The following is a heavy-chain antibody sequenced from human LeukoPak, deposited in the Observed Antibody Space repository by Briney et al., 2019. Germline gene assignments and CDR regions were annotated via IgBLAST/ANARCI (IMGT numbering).Heavy chain of an antibody. V-gene: IGHV3-33*06. CDR2: IWYDGSNK. CDR1: GFTLSSYG. J-gene: IGHJ4*02. D-gene: IGHD6-13*01. CDR3: AKSSAGGIGVDY. Sequence: GRPLRVSCAAPGFTLSSYGMDWVRQAPGKPLERAAVIWYDGSNKYYADSVKGRFTISRDNPKNTLYLQMNSLRAEDTAVYYCAKSSAGGIGVDYWGQGTLVTVSS.